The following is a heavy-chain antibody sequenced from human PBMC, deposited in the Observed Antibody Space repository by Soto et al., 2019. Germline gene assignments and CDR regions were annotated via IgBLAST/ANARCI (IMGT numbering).Heavy chain of an antibody. Sequence: GGSLRLSCAASGFTFSSYAMSWVRQAPGKGLEWVSAISGSGGSTYYADSVKGRFTISRDNSKNTLYLQMNSLRAEDTAVYYCAKEVYYSGDYYLGFDYSGQGTLLTVSS. CDR2: ISGSGGST. CDR1: GFTFSSYA. D-gene: IGHD3-22*01. V-gene: IGHV3-23*01. CDR3: AKEVYYSGDYYLGFDY. J-gene: IGHJ4*02.